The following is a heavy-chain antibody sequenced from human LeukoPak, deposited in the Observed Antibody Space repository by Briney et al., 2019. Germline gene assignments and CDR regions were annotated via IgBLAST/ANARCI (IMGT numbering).Heavy chain of an antibody. J-gene: IGHJ1*01. CDR3: AKDDDWGRFNH. D-gene: IGHD3-16*01. CDR1: GFTFSSYS. CDR2: ISNSGNYI. Sequence: GGSLRLSCAASGFTFSSYSMNWVRQAPGKGLGWVSSISNSGNYIYFADSVKGRFTISRDNSKNTLYLQMNSLRAEDTAVYYCAKDDDWGRFNHWGQGTLVTVSS. V-gene: IGHV3-21*04.